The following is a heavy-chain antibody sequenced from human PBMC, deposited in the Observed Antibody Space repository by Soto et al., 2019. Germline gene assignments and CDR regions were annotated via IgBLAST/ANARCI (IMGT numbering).Heavy chain of an antibody. CDR3: ERGVGSSGWESFDY. V-gene: IGHV1-46*01. CDR2: INSSGGNT. CDR1: GYTFTSYY. J-gene: IGHJ4*02. Sequence: ASVKVSCKASGYTFTSYYMHWVRQAPGQGPEWMGIINSSGGNTSNAQKFQGRVTMTRDTSTSTVYMDLSSLRSEDTAVYYYERGVGSSGWESFDYWGQGTLVTVSS. D-gene: IGHD6-19*01.